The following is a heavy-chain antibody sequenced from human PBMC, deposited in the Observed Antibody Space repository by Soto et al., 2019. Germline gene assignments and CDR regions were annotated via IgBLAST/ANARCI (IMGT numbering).Heavy chain of an antibody. CDR2: ISFDGSNK. CDR3: ARGLHGGYSGKYYFDY. V-gene: IGHV3-30-3*01. Sequence: QVQLVESGGGVVQPGRSLRLSCAASRFTFSRYTMHWVRQAPGKGLKWVAVISFDGSNKYYADSVKGRFTISRDNSKNTLYLQMNSLRAEDRAIYYCARGLHGGYSGKYYFDYWGQGTLVTVSS. J-gene: IGHJ4*02. D-gene: IGHD1-26*01. CDR1: RFTFSRYT.